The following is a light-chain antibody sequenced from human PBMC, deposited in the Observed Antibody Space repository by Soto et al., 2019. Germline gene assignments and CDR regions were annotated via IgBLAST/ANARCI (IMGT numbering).Light chain of an antibody. Sequence: DIQMTQSPSSLSASVGDRVTITCRASLPISNYLAWYQQKPGKIPNLLIYAASTLQAGVPSRFSGSGCGTDVTLTISRLEAEDVAAYHCQQYNNWSGVTLGQGHQLDIK. J-gene: IGKJ2*01. CDR3: QQYNNWSGVT. V-gene: IGKV1-27*01. CDR1: LPISNY. CDR2: AAS.